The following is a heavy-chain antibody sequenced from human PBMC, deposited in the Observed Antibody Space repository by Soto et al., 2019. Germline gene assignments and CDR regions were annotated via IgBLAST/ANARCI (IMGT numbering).Heavy chain of an antibody. J-gene: IGHJ4*02. CDR1: GVPFNSYG. V-gene: IGHV1-18*01. Sequence: QVVLLQSGTEVKRPGSSVKVSCKASGVPFNSYGFAWVRQAPGRGLEWVGRISTYNDNANYAQKVQGRVTMTKDTSTSTAYMELRSLRSDDTAVYYCARDRRTPAGYSFSWYDFWGQGTLVTVSS. D-gene: IGHD6-13*01. CDR3: ARDRRTPAGYSFSWYDF. CDR2: ISTYNDNA.